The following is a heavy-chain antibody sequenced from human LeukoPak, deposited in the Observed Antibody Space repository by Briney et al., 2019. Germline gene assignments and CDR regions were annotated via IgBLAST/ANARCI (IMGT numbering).Heavy chain of an antibody. CDR3: ARRRGGYGDGDFDY. J-gene: IGHJ4*02. D-gene: IGHD4-17*01. CDR1: GFTASSTS. V-gene: IGHV3-66*04. CDR2: IRGDTST. Sequence: GGSLRLSCAASGFTASSTSIIWVRQAPGKGLDCVSYIRGDTSTEYAEYVRARLTISRAAAKTTVYLKMTSLRVEDTSVYYCARRRGGYGDGDFDYWGQGTLVTVSS.